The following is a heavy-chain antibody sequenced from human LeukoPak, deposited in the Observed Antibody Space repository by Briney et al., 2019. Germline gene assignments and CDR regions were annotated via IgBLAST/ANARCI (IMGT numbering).Heavy chain of an antibody. D-gene: IGHD6-13*01. CDR1: GFTVSSNY. CDR2: IYSDTS. J-gene: IGHJ4*02. V-gene: IGHV3-66*04. Sequence: GGSLRLSCAASGFTVSSNYMSWVRQAPGKGLEWVSLIYSDTSSYADSVKGRFTISRDNSKNTVYLHMNSLRAEDMAVYYCARLAAGGPSDYWGQGALVTVSS. CDR3: ARLAAGGPSDY.